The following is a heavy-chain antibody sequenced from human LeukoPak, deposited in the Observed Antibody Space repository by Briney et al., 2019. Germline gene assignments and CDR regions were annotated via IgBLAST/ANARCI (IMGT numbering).Heavy chain of an antibody. V-gene: IGHV3-23*01. Sequence: GGSLRLSCAASGFTFSSYALSWVRQAPGKGLEWVSAISGSGGNTYYADSVKGRFTISRDNSKNTLYLQMNSLRAEDTAVYYCARGQAEFDYWGQGTLVTVSS. CDR3: ARGQAEFDY. J-gene: IGHJ4*02. D-gene: IGHD1-14*01. CDR2: ISGSGGNT. CDR1: GFTFSSYA.